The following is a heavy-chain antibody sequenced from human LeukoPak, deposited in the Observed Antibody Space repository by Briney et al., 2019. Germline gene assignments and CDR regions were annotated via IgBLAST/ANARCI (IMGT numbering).Heavy chain of an antibody. V-gene: IGHV3-11*04. CDR3: ARGDCSSISCYYFDY. CDR2: ISSSGTTI. D-gene: IGHD2-2*01. Sequence: GGSLRLSCAASGFTFSAHYMSWIRQAPGKGLEWVSYISSSGTTIYYADSVKGRFTISRDNAKNSLYLQMNSLRTEDTAVYYCARGDCSSISCYYFDYWGQGTLVTVSS. J-gene: IGHJ4*02. CDR1: GFTFSAHY.